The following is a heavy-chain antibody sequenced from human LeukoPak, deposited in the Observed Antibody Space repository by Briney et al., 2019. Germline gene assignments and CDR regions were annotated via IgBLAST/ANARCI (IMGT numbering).Heavy chain of an antibody. CDR2: IYYSGST. CDR3: AREQNGDPFDY. D-gene: IGHD4-17*01. Sequence: SETLSLTCTVSGGSISSYYWSWIRQPPGKGLEWIGYIYYSGSTNYNPSLKSRVTISVDTSKNQFSLKLSSVTAADTAVYYCAREQNGDPFDYWGQGTLVTVSS. J-gene: IGHJ4*02. V-gene: IGHV4-59*12. CDR1: GGSISSYY.